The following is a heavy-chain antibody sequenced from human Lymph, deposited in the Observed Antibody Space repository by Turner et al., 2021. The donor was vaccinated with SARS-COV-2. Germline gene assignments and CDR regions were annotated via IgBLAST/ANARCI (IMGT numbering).Heavy chain of an antibody. CDR1: GFTFRSYA. CDR3: ARDVGGYLGY. CDR2: ISYDGSNK. Sequence: QVQLVESGGAVVQPGRSPSLSCAASGFTFRSYAMHWGRQAPGKGLEWVALISYDGSNKYYADSVKGRFTISRDNSKTTLYLQMNSLRTEDTAVYYCARDVGGYLGYWGQGTLVTVSS. J-gene: IGHJ4*02. V-gene: IGHV3-30-3*01. D-gene: IGHD3-16*01.